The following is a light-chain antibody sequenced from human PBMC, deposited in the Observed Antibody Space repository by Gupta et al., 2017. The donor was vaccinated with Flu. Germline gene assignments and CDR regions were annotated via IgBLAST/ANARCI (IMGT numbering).Light chain of an antibody. Sequence: PASLSASVGDRVTITCRASRSISTYLNWYQQKPGKAPKLLIHAASSLQSGVPLRFSGSGSGTDFTLTISSLQPEDFATYYCQQSDSTSFTFGGGTKVEIK. CDR3: QQSDSTSFT. J-gene: IGKJ4*01. V-gene: IGKV1-39*01. CDR2: AAS. CDR1: RSISTY.